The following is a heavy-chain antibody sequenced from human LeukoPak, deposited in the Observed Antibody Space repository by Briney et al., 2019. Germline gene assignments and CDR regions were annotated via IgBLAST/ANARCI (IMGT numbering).Heavy chain of an antibody. J-gene: IGHJ6*03. Sequence: PGGSLRLSCAASGFTFSSFDMHGGRQPPGQGREGGSAICAASDTYYSSSAEGRFTLSRENTKNSLYLQMNSLTAGDTAVYYCARGPPRGKYYYMDVWGKGTTVTVSS. CDR1: GFTFSSFD. V-gene: IGHV3-13*01. CDR2: ICAASDT. CDR3: ARGPPRGKYYYMDV. D-gene: IGHD1-1*01.